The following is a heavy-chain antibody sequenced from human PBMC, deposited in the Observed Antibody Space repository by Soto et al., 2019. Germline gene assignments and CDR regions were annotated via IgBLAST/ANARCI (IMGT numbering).Heavy chain of an antibody. CDR2: IYYSGST. Sequence: QVQLQESGPGLVKPSDTLSLTCAVSGYSIMSSNWWAWIRQPPGKGLEWIGYIYYSGSTHYNSSLARRVTMSLDTANNHFYLKLRSVTTADTAVYYCARTYSNNWCFFLDSWGQGTLATVSS. D-gene: IGHD1-26*01. V-gene: IGHV4-28*01. CDR3: ARTYSNNWCFFLDS. J-gene: IGHJ4*02. CDR1: GYSIMSSNW.